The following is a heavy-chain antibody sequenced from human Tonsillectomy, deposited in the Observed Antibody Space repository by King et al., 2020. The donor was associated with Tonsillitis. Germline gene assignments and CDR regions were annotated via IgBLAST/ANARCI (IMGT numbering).Heavy chain of an antibody. CDR2: ISYDGSNK. J-gene: IGHJ6*03. D-gene: IGHD4-17*01. V-gene: IGHV3-30*18. CDR1: GFTFSSYG. Sequence: VQLVESGGGVVQPGRSLRLSCAASGFTFSSYGMHWFRQAPGKGLEWGAVISYDGSNKYYADSVKGRFTISRDNSKNTLYLQMNSLRAEDTAVYYCAKASTGTFMDVWGKGTTVTVSS. CDR3: AKASTGTFMDV.